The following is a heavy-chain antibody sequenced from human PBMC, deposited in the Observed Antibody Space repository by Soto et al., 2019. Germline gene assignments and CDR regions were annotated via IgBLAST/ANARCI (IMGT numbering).Heavy chain of an antibody. CDR2: IYYSGST. D-gene: IGHD3-16*02. CDR1: GGSISSYY. J-gene: IGHJ6*03. CDR3: ARSMAFGGVIDDYYYYYMDV. Sequence: SETLSLTCTVSGGSISSYYWSWIRQPPGKGQEWIGYIYYSGSTNYNPSLKSRVTISVDTSKNQFSLKLSSVTAADTAVYYCARSMAFGGVIDDYYYYYMDVWGKGTTVTVSS. V-gene: IGHV4-59*01.